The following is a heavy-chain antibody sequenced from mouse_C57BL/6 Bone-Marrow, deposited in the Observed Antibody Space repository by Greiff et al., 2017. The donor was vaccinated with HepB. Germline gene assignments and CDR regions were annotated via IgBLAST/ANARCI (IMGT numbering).Heavy chain of an antibody. D-gene: IGHD2-3*01. CDR3: ASPDGYSFDY. V-gene: IGHV1-59*01. CDR2: IDPSDSYT. J-gene: IGHJ2*01. CDR1: GYTFTSYW. Sequence: QVQLKQPGAELVRPGTSVKLSCKASGYTFTSYWMHWVKQRPGQGLEWIGVIDPSDSYTNYNQKFKGKATLTVDTSSSTAYMQLSSLTSEDSAVYYCASPDGYSFDYWGQGTTLTVSS.